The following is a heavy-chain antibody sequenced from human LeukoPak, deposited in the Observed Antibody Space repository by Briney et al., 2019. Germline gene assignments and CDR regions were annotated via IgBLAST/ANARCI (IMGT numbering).Heavy chain of an antibody. CDR3: TRVTPRRSKYHWFDP. CDR2: ITPIIGTT. Sequence: SVKVSCRSSGGTFNTHIFNWVRQAPGQGLERMGRITPIIGTTKYAEKFQARITITADRTTSTAYLELSGLTYDDTAVYYCTRVTPRRSKYHWFDPWGQGTHVSVYS. V-gene: IGHV1-69*08. CDR1: GGTFNTHI. J-gene: IGHJ5*01. D-gene: IGHD2/OR15-2a*01.